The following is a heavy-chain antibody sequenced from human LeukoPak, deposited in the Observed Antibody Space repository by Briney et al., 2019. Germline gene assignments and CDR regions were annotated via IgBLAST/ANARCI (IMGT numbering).Heavy chain of an antibody. CDR2: ISGSGGST. V-gene: IGHV3-23*01. CDR3: AKGPNAPTYYYHYMDV. CDR1: GFTFISYA. J-gene: IGHJ6*03. D-gene: IGHD2-2*01. Sequence: PGGSLRLSCAASGFTFISYAMSWVRQAPGKGLEWVSAISGSGGSTYYADSVKGRFTISRDNSKNTLYLQMNSLRAEDTAVYYCAKGPNAPTYYYHYMDVWGKGTTVTVSS.